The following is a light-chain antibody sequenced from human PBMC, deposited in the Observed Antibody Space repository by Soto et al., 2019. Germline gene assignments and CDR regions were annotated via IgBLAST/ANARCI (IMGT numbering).Light chain of an antibody. V-gene: IGKV1-39*01. CDR1: QSIRSY. CDR2: GAS. Sequence: DIQMTQSPSSLSASVGDRVTITCQASQSIRSYLNWYHQKPGKTPQLLIYGASNLQSGAPSRFTGSGSGTHFTLTISSLQPEDCATYYCQQSYTTPYTFGQGTKLEIK. J-gene: IGKJ2*01. CDR3: QQSYTTPYT.